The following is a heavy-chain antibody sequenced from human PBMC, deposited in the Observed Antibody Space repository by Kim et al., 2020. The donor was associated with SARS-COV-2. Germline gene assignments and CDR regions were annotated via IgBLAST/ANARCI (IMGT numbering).Heavy chain of an antibody. CDR3: ARDPQDGYGHFDL. V-gene: IGHV3-53*01. D-gene: IGHD5-12*01. CDR2: IRKEGNI. J-gene: IGHJ4*02. Sequence: GGSLRLSCAASGFTVSAAHMAWVRQTPGKGLEWVSIIRKEGNILYIDTVTGRFTISKDTSKNTLYLQMNSLRAEDTAVYYCARDPQDGYGHFDLWGQGTLVTVSS. CDR1: GFTVSAAH.